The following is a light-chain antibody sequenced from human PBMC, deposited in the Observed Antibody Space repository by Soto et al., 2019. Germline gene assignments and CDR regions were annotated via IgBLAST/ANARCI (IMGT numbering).Light chain of an antibody. CDR3: CSYAGSTTFKV. CDR1: SSDVGTYNL. CDR2: EGS. Sequence: QSALTQPASVSGSPGQSITISCTGTSSDVGTYNLVSWYQEHPGKAPKLIIYEGSKRPSGVSNRFSGSKSGNTASLTISGLQAEDEADYYCCSYAGSTTFKVFGGGTKVTVL. V-gene: IGLV2-23*03. J-gene: IGLJ2*01.